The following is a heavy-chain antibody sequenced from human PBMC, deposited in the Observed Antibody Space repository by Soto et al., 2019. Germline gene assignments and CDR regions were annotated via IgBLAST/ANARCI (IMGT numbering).Heavy chain of an antibody. D-gene: IGHD2-2*01. CDR2: INHDGTKT. J-gene: IGHJ4*02. CDR3: VRAMRCAGSNTCFSPFDS. V-gene: IGHV3-74*01. CDR1: GSTFSGYW. Sequence: AGGSLRLSCVDSGSTFSGYWIYWVRQTPGKGLVCVSRINHDGTKTNYADSVKGRFAISRDTAKNSVYLDMSSLRVDDTAVYYCVRAMRCAGSNTCFSPFDSWGQGTLVTVSS.